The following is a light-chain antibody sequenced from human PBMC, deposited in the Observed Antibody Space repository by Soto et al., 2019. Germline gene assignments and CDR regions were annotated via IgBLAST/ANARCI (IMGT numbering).Light chain of an antibody. V-gene: IGLV1-51*01. CDR2: DNN. CDR1: SSNIGNNY. Sequence: QSVLTQPPSVSAAPGQKVTISCSGSSSNIGNNYVSWYQQLPGTAPKLLIYDNNKQPSGIPDRFPGSKAGTSATLGITGLQTGDEADYYCGTWDSSLSAYVFGTGTKLTVL. J-gene: IGLJ1*01. CDR3: GTWDSSLSAYV.